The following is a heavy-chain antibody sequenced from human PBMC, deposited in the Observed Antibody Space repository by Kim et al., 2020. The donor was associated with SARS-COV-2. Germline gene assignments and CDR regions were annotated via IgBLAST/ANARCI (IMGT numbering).Heavy chain of an antibody. J-gene: IGHJ4*02. CDR1: GFTFDDYA. D-gene: IGHD3-22*01. CDR2: ISWNSGSI. V-gene: IGHV3-9*01. CDR3: AKDFYDSSGYYYDY. Sequence: GGSLRLSCAASGFTFDDYAMHWVRQAPGKGLEWVSGISWNSGSIGYADSVKGRFTISRDNAKNSLYLQMNSLRAEDTALYYCAKDFYDSSGYYYDYWGQGTLVTVSS.